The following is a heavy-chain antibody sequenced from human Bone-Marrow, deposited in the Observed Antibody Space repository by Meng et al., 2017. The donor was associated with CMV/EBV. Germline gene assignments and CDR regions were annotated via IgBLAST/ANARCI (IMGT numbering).Heavy chain of an antibody. CDR1: GFTFSSYW. J-gene: IGHJ4*02. CDR3: ARIYYDFWSGYHALTADY. Sequence: GESLKISCAASGFTFSSYWMSWVRQAPGKGLEWVANIKQDGSEKYYVDSMKGRFTSSRDNAKNSLYLQMNSLRAEDTAVYYCARIYYDFWSGYHALTADYWGQGTLVTVSS. D-gene: IGHD3-3*01. V-gene: IGHV3-7*01. CDR2: IKQDGSEK.